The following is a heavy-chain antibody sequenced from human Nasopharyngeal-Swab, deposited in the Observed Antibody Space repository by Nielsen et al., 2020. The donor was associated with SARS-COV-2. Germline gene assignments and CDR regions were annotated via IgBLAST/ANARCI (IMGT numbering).Heavy chain of an antibody. Sequence: ASVTVSCKDSGYTLTELSMHWVGQAPGKGLEGVGGFDPEDGESIYAQKFQGRVTMTEDTSTDTAYMELSSLRSEDTAVYYWSTLRITMVRGVTLNRGWFDPWGQGTLVTVSS. CDR1: GYTLTELS. CDR3: STLRITMVRGVTLNRGWFDP. V-gene: IGHV1-24*01. J-gene: IGHJ5*02. D-gene: IGHD3-10*01. CDR2: FDPEDGES.